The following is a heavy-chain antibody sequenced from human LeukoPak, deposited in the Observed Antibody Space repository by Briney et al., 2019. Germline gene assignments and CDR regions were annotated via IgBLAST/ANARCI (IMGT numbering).Heavy chain of an antibody. V-gene: IGHV4-4*07. CDR2: IYTSGST. CDR1: GGSISRYY. Sequence: SETLSLTCTVSGGSISRYYWSWIRQPAGKGLEWIGRIYTSGSTNYNPSLKSRVTMSVDTSKNQFSLKLNSVTAADTAVYYCARATYSGDTSYVFDYWGQGTLVSVSS. J-gene: IGHJ4*02. CDR3: ARATYSGDTSYVFDY. D-gene: IGHD1-26*01.